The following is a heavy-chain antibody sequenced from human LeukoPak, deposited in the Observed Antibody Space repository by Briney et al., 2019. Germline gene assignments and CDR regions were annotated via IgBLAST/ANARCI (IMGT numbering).Heavy chain of an antibody. CDR3: ARGGSPHSYYYYGMDV. D-gene: IGHD5-12*01. CDR1: GGSISSSSYY. V-gene: IGHV4-39*01. J-gene: IGHJ6*02. CDR2: IYYSGST. Sequence: SETLSLTCTVSGGSISSSSYYWGWIRQPPGKGLEWIGSIYYSGSTYYNPSLKSRVTISGDTSKNQFSLKLSSVTAADTAVYYCARGGSPHSYYYYGMDVWGRGTTVTVSS.